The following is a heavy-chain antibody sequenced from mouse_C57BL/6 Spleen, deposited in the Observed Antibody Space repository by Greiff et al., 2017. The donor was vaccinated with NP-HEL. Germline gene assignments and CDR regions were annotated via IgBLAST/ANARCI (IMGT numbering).Heavy chain of an antibody. V-gene: IGHV5-17*01. CDR1: GFTFSDYG. D-gene: IGHD1-1*01. Sequence: EVQRVESGGGLVKPGGSLKLSCAASGFTFSDYGMHWVRQAPEKGLEWVAYISSGSSTIYYADTVKGRFTISRDNAKNTLFLQMTSLRSEDTAMYYCARGDYYGTAGCAYWGQGTLVTVSA. CDR2: ISSGSSTI. J-gene: IGHJ3*01. CDR3: ARGDYYGTAGCAY.